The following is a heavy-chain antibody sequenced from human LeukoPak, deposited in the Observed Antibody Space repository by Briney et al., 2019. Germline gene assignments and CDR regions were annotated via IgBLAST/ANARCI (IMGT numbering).Heavy chain of an antibody. D-gene: IGHD2-2*01. J-gene: IGHJ6*03. Sequence: SETLSPTCAVYGGSFSGYYWSWIRQPPGKGLEWIGEINHSGSTNYNPSLKSRGTISVDTSKNQFSLKLSSVTAADTAVYYCARDRPVGYCSSTSCYPYYYYYMDVWGKGTTVTVSS. V-gene: IGHV4-34*01. CDR1: GGSFSGYY. CDR2: INHSGST. CDR3: ARDRPVGYCSSTSCYPYYYYYMDV.